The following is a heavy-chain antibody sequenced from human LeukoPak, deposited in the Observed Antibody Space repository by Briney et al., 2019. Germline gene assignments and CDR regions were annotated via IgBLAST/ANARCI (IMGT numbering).Heavy chain of an antibody. J-gene: IGHJ4*02. Sequence: PGGSLRLSCAASGFTFSSYAMTWVRQAPGKGLEWVSGISGNGDSTFYADSVKGRFTISRDNSKNTLYLQMNSLRAEDTAVYYCAKLAAAGSDCWGQGTLVTVSS. CDR1: GFTFSSYA. CDR2: ISGNGDST. D-gene: IGHD6-13*01. CDR3: AKLAAAGSDC. V-gene: IGHV3-23*01.